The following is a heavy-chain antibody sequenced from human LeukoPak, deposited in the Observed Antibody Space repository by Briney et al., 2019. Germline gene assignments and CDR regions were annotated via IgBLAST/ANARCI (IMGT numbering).Heavy chain of an antibody. Sequence: GGSLRLSCAASGFTVSSNYMSWIRQAPGKGLEWVSGISGSGETTYYADSVKGRFAISRDNSKNTLYLQMNSLRAEDTAVFYCAKDRSDSSTWYAGSHWGQGTLVTVSS. V-gene: IGHV3-23*01. D-gene: IGHD6-13*01. CDR1: GFTVSSNY. J-gene: IGHJ1*01. CDR3: AKDRSDSSTWYAGSH. CDR2: ISGSGETT.